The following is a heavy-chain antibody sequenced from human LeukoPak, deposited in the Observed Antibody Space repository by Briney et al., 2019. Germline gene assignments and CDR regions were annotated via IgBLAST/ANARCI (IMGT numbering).Heavy chain of an antibody. CDR1: GGSINSYH. CDR2: IYYSGST. CDR3: ARPQSSWYFDY. J-gene: IGHJ4*02. D-gene: IGHD6-13*01. V-gene: IGHV4-59*08. Sequence: SETLSLICTVSGGSINSYHWSWIRQPPGKGLEWIGYIYYSGSTSYNPSLKSRVTISVDTSKNQFSLKLSSVIAADTAVYYCARPQSSWYFDYWGQGTLVTVSS.